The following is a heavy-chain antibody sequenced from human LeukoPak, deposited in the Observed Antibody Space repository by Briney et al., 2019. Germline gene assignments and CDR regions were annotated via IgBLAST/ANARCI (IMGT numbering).Heavy chain of an antibody. J-gene: IGHJ4*02. V-gene: IGHV3-7*01. Sequence: GGSLRLSCAASGFTFSDYWMTWVRQAPGKGLEWVANIKEDGTTKHYVDSVKGRFTISRDNAKRSLYLQMNSLRAEDTALYYCARGPSTVVTTRWGQGTLVAVPS. CDR1: GFTFSDYW. CDR3: ARGPSTVVTTR. CDR2: IKEDGTTK. D-gene: IGHD2-21*02.